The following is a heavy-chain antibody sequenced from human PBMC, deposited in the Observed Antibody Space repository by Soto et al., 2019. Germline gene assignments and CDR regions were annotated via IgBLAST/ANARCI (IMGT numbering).Heavy chain of an antibody. D-gene: IGHD3-16*01. J-gene: IGHJ4*02. V-gene: IGHV4-39*01. Sequence: SGTLALTCMVSGGSISSSEYYWGWVRHPPGKGLEWIGAVYYSGSTYYNPSLTGRVTISVDTSKNQFSLNLRSVTAADTAVYYCARQTGGFGYYFDYWGQGALVNVSS. CDR3: ARQTGGFGYYFDY. CDR1: GGSISSSEYY. CDR2: VYYSGST.